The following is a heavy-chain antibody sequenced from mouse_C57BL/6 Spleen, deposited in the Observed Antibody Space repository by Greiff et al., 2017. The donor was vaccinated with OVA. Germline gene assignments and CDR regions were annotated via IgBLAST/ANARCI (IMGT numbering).Heavy chain of an antibody. Sequence: QVQLKQPGAELVMPGASVKLSCKASGYTFTSYWMHWVKQRPGQGLEWIGEIDPSDSYTNYNGKFKGKATLTADKSSSTAYMQLSSLTSEDSAVYFCARGGFITTVVAEDYWYFDVWGTGTTVTVSS. D-gene: IGHD1-1*01. J-gene: IGHJ1*03. CDR1: GYTFTSYW. CDR2: IDPSDSYT. V-gene: IGHV1-69*01. CDR3: ARGGFITTVVAEDYWYFDV.